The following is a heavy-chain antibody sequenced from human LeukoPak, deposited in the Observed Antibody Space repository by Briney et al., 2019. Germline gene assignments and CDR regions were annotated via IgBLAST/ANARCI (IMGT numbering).Heavy chain of an antibody. CDR2: IMPMFATT. V-gene: IGHV1-69*06. Sequence: GASVKVSCKASGGIFSTYVISWVRQAPGQGLEWMGGIMPMFATTNYAQRFQDSVTITADKATTTAYMELSSLTPEDTAIYYCARGVRFVADCPSSTCYTPDFWGQGTLVTVSS. J-gene: IGHJ4*02. CDR3: ARGVRFVADCPSSTCYTPDF. CDR1: GGIFSTYV. D-gene: IGHD2-2*02.